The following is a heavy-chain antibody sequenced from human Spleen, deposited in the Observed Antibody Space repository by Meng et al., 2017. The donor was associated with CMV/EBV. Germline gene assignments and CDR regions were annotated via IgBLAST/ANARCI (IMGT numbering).Heavy chain of an antibody. Sequence: GESLKISCAASGFTFSDYWMSWVRQAPGKGLEWVATIRKDGSEKDYVDSVKGRFTISRDNAKMSVFLQMNSLRAEDTAVYYCARDIFIYSSGWYARDYYHYGMDVWGQGTTVTVSS. CDR2: IRKDGSEK. CDR1: GFTFSDYW. D-gene: IGHD6-19*01. J-gene: IGHJ6*02. V-gene: IGHV3-7*01. CDR3: ARDIFIYSSGWYARDYYHYGMDV.